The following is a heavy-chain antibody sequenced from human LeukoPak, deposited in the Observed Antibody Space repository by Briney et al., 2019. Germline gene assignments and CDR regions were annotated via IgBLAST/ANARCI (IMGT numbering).Heavy chain of an antibody. CDR3: ARVGDWNDLVY. D-gene: IGHD1-1*01. Sequence: PSETPSLTCTVSGGSISGYYWSWIRQPPGKGLEWIGYIYYSRTTNYNPSLKSRVTISVDTPKNQFSLKLRSVSAADTAVYYCARVGDWNDLVYWGQGTLVTVSS. V-gene: IGHV4-59*01. J-gene: IGHJ4*02. CDR2: IYYSRTT. CDR1: GGSISGYY.